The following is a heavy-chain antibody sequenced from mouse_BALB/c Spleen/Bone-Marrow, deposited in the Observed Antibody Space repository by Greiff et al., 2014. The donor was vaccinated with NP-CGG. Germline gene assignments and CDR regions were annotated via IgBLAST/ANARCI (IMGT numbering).Heavy chain of an antibody. CDR2: IHYSGTT. CDR3: ARFAGTPYTMDY. CDR1: GYSITSDYS. V-gene: IGHV3-1*02. D-gene: IGHD4-1*01. Sequence: EVQLVESGPDLVKPSQSLSLTCTVTGYSITSDYSWHWIRQFPGNKLEWMGYIHYSGTTVYNPSLKSRISFTRDTSNNQFFLQLNSVTTEDTATYYCARFAGTPYTMDYWGQGTSVTVSS. J-gene: IGHJ4*01.